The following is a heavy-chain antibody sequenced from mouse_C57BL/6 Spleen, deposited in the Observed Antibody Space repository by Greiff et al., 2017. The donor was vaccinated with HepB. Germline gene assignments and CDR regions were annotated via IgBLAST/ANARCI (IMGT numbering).Heavy chain of an antibody. J-gene: IGHJ4*01. CDR2: ISSGGSYT. Sequence: EVQLVESGGDLVKPGGSLKLSCAASGFTFSSYGLSWVRQTPDKRLEWVATISSGGSYTYYPDSVKGRFTISRDNAKKTLYLQMSSLKSEDTAMYYCARHPAWHLYDMDYWGQGTSVTVSS. V-gene: IGHV5-6*01. CDR1: GFTFSSYG. D-gene: IGHD2-12*01. CDR3: ARHPAWHLYDMDY.